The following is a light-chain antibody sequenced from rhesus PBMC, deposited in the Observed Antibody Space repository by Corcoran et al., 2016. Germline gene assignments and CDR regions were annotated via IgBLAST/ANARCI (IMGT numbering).Light chain of an antibody. J-gene: IGKJ4*01. CDR3: QQYSNWPLT. CDR1: QTVSRT. CDR2: GAS. Sequence: EIVMTQSPATLSLSPGERATLSCRASQTVSRTLAWYQQKRGQAPRPLLYGASSRATGIPDRFSGSGSGTEFTLSISSLEPEDFAVYYCQQYSNWPLTFGGGTKVEIK. V-gene: IGKV3-42*03.